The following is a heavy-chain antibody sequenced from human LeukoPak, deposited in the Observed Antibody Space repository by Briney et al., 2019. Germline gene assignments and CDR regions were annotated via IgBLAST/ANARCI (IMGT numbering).Heavy chain of an antibody. CDR2: ISYDGSNK. Sequence: GGSLRLSCAASGFTFSSYGMHWVRQAPGKGLEWVAVISYDGSNKYYADSVKGRFTISRDNSKNTLYLQMNSLRAEDTAVYYCVKGSLYSISWYGSLCGFWGQGALVTVSS. CDR1: GFTFSSYG. CDR3: VKGSLYSISWYGSLCGF. D-gene: IGHD6-13*01. J-gene: IGHJ4*02. V-gene: IGHV3-30*18.